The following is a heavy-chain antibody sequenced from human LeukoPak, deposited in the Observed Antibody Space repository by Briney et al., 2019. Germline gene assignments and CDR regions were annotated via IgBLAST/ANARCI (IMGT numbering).Heavy chain of an antibody. J-gene: IGHJ4*02. CDR3: ATERVVGYYFDY. CDR1: GSTFSSYA. Sequence: ASVKVSCKTSGSTFSSYAISWVRQAPGQGLEWMGGIIPLCSTANYAQKFQGRVTITTDESTSTAYMELSSLRSEDTAVYYCATERVVGYYFDYWGQGTLVTVSS. V-gene: IGHV1-69*05. CDR2: IIPLCSTA. D-gene: IGHD1-1*01.